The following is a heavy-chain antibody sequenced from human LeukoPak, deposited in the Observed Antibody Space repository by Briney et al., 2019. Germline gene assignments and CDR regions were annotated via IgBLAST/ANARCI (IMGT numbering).Heavy chain of an antibody. Sequence: SETLSLTCTVSGGSDSREDNYWSWIRQPPGKGLEWIGYIYYSGSTSYNPSLKSRVTISVDTSKNQFSLNLNSVTAADTAVYYCTREGPLAVFDYWGQGTLVTVSS. CDR2: IYYSGST. CDR3: TREGPLAVFDY. V-gene: IGHV4-30-4*01. CDR1: GGSDSREDNY. J-gene: IGHJ4*02.